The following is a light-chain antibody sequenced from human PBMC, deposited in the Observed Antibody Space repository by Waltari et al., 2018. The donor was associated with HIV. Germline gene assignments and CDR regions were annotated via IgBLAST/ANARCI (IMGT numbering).Light chain of an antibody. V-gene: IGLV1-40*03. CDR1: SSNIGAGYD. J-gene: IGLJ2*01. Sequence: QSVLTQPPSISGAPGQRITVSCSGTSSNIGAGYDVHWYQQLPATAPKLLLYKNKNRPSGVPDRLSASKSDASASLAITGLQAADEGDYYCQSYDTSLSAWVFGGGTRLTVL. CDR2: KNK. CDR3: QSYDTSLSAWV.